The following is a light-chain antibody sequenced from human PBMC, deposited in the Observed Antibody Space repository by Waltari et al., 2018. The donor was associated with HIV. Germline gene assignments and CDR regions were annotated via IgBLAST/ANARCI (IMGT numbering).Light chain of an antibody. V-gene: IGLV2-14*01. CDR3: ISYTSSSTLV. J-gene: IGLJ2*01. CDR2: EVT. CDR1: SSDVGGYNY. Sequence: QSALTQPASVSGSPGQSITVSCTGTSSDVGGYNYVSWYQQHPGKAPKLMSSEVTYRPSVVSNRVSASKSGNRAALTISGLQAEDEADYYCISYTSSSTLVFGGGTKVTVL.